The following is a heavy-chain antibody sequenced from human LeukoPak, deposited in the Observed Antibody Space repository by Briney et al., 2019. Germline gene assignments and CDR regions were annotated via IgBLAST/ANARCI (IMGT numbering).Heavy chain of an antibody. J-gene: IGHJ4*02. CDR1: GGSFSGYF. V-gene: IGHV4-34*01. CDR3: ARRGQAGYLY. Sequence: PSQTLSLTCAVYGGSFSGYFWSWIRQPPGKGLEWIGEIDRSGNTNYNSSLKSRVILSVDTSKNQFSLNLSSVTAADTAVYYCARRGQAGYLYWGQGTLVTVSS. D-gene: IGHD3-16*02. CDR2: IDRSGNT.